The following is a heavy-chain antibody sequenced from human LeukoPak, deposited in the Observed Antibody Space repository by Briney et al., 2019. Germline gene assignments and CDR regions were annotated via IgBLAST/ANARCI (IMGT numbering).Heavy chain of an antibody. Sequence: SSETLSLTCTVSGGSISSYYWSWIRQPPGKGLEWIGYIYYSGSTNYNPSLKSRVTISVDTYKNQFSLKLSSVTAADTAVYYCARDIGYYYDSSGYYGRIFDYWGQGTLVTVSS. D-gene: IGHD3-22*01. CDR2: IYYSGST. CDR3: ARDIGYYYDSSGYYGRIFDY. J-gene: IGHJ4*02. CDR1: GGSISSYY. V-gene: IGHV4-59*01.